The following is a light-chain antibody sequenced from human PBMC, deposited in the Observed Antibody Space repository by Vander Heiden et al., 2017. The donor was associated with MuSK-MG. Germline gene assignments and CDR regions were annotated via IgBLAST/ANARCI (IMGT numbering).Light chain of an antibody. Sequence: DIQMTQSPSPLSASVGDRVTITCRASQSISSYLNWYQQKPGKAPKLLIYAASSLQSGVPSRFSGSGSGTDFTLTISRLQPEDFATYYCQQSDSTPITFGQGTQVEIK. CDR3: QQSDSTPIT. V-gene: IGKV1-39*01. CDR1: QSISSY. CDR2: AAS. J-gene: IGKJ5*01.